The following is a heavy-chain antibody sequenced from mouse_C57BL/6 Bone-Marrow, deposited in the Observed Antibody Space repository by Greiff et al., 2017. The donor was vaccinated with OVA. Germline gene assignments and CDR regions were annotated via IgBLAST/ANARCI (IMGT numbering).Heavy chain of an antibody. CDR3: ARERDGYYVYFDY. CDR1: GYTFTNYW. J-gene: IGHJ2*01. CDR2: IYPGGGYT. D-gene: IGHD2-3*01. V-gene: IGHV1-63*01. Sequence: QVQLQQSGAELVRPGTSVKMSCKASGYTFTNYWIGWAKQRPGHGLEWIGDIYPGGGYTNYNEKFKGKATLTADKSSSTASMQFSSLTSEDSSIYYCARERDGYYVYFDYWGQSTTLTVSS.